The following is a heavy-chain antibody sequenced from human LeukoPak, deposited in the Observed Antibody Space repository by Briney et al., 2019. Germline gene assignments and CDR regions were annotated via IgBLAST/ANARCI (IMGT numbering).Heavy chain of an antibody. CDR3: AKAAYNYGPFDY. J-gene: IGHJ4*02. CDR1: GFTFSNYW. V-gene: IGHV3-23*01. D-gene: IGHD5-18*01. Sequence: PGGSLRLSCAASGFTFSNYWMHWVRQAPGKGLEWVSIINNSGVHTSYADSVKGRFTISRDNSKNTLYLQMNSLRAEDTAVYYCAKAAYNYGPFDYWGQGTLVLVSS. CDR2: INNSGVHT.